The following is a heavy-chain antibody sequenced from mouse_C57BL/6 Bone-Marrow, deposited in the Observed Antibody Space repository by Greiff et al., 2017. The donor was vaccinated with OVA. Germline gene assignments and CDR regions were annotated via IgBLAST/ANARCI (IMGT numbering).Heavy chain of an antibody. CDR3: ASRWLLHAMDD. Sequence: VQLQQSGAELVKPGASVKLSCTASGFNFNDYYMHWVKQRPEQGLEWIGRIDPEDGETKYAPKFQGKATITADTSSNTAYLQLSSLTSEDTAVYYGASRWLLHAMDDWGQGTSVTVSS. V-gene: IGHV14-2*01. D-gene: IGHD2-3*01. CDR2: IDPEDGET. J-gene: IGHJ4*01. CDR1: GFNFNDYY.